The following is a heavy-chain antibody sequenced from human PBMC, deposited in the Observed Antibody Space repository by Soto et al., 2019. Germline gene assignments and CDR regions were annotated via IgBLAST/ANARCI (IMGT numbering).Heavy chain of an antibody. CDR3: RAGMFSSDAFDI. Sequence: SETLSLTCTVSGGSISSSSYYWGWIRQPPGKGLEWIGSIYYSGSTYYNPSLKSRVTISVDTPKNQFSLKLSSVTAADTAVYYCRAGMFSSDAFDIWGQGTMVTVSS. CDR2: IYYSGST. CDR1: GGSISSSSYY. V-gene: IGHV4-39*01. D-gene: IGHD3-10*01. J-gene: IGHJ3*02.